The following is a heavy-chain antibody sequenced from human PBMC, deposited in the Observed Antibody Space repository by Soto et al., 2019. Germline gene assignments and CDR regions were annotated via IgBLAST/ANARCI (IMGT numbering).Heavy chain of an antibody. CDR2: INPSGGST. CDR1: GYALTSYY. J-gene: IGHJ4*02. Sequence: ASVKVSCKASGYALTSYYMHWARQAPGQGLEWMGIINPSGGSTSYAQKFQGRVTMTRDTSTSTVYMELSSLRSEDTAVYYCASSGYSSPFDYWGQGTLVTVSS. V-gene: IGHV1-46*01. CDR3: ASSGYSSPFDY. D-gene: IGHD3-22*01.